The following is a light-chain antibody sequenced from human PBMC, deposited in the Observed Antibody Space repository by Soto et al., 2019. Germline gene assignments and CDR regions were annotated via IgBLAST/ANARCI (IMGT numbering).Light chain of an antibody. CDR1: QGVSND. CDR2: AAS. V-gene: IGKV1-6*01. Sequence: AIQMTQSPSSLSASVGARVTITCRASQGVSNDVGWYQQKPGKAPRLLIYAASTLQSGVPSRFSGSQSATDFTLTIRSLQPEDFATYYCLQDFAYPLTFGGGTKVEIK. CDR3: LQDFAYPLT. J-gene: IGKJ4*01.